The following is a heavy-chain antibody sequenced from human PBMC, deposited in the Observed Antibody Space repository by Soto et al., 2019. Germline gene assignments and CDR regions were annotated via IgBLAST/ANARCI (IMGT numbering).Heavy chain of an antibody. D-gene: IGHD5-12*01. CDR3: ARDWSYSGFEDF. CDR1: GFTFSFYW. CDR2: INQDGSEI. J-gene: IGHJ4*02. V-gene: IGHV3-7*03. Sequence: GGSLRLSCEVSGFTFSFYWMSWVRQAPGKGLEWVANINQDGSEINFVDSVKGRFTISRDNAKNLLYLQMNSLRVEDTAVYYCARDWSYSGFEDFWGQGTQVTVS.